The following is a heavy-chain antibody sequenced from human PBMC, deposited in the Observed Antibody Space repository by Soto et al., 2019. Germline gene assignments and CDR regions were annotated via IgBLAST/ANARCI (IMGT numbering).Heavy chain of an antibody. Sequence: GGSMRLSCAAIGFSLRSDWMAWVRQIPGKGLEFVANIKEDGSVKNYVDSVKGRFSISRDNDKNSLYLQMNSLRAEDTAVYYCGTDRWGGAFDMWGQGTTVTVSS. J-gene: IGHJ3*02. CDR2: IKEDGSVK. V-gene: IGHV3-7*01. CDR3: GTDRWGGAFDM. D-gene: IGHD3-10*01. CDR1: GFSLRSDW.